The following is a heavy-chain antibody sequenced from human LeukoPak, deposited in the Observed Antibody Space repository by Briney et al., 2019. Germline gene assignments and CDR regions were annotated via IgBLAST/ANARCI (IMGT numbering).Heavy chain of an antibody. V-gene: IGHV4-39*07. CDR2: IYYSGST. Sequence: PSETLSLTCTVSGGSISSSSYYWGWIRQPPGKGLEWIGSIYYSGSTYYNPSLKSRVTISVDTSKNQFSLKLSSVTAADTAVYYCAVSVVAARYYFDYWGQGTLVTVSS. D-gene: IGHD2-15*01. CDR1: GGSISSSSYY. J-gene: IGHJ4*02. CDR3: AVSVVAARYYFDY.